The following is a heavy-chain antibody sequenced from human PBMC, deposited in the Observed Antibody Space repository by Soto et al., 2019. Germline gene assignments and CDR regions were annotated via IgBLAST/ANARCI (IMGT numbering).Heavy chain of an antibody. Sequence: PGGSLRLSCAASGFTFSIYFMSWIRQAPGKGLEWVSDISGSGSSTYYADSVKGRFTISRDNSKNTLYLQMNSLRAEDTAVYYCAKTNVLRYFDGHFDYWGQGTLVTVSS. V-gene: IGHV3-23*01. CDR1: GFTFSIYF. D-gene: IGHD3-9*01. J-gene: IGHJ4*02. CDR2: ISGSGSST. CDR3: AKTNVLRYFDGHFDY.